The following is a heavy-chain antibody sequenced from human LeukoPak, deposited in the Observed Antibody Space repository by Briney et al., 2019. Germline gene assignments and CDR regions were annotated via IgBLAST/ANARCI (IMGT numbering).Heavy chain of an antibody. CDR1: GYTFTGYY. Sequence: ASVKVSCKASGYTFTGYYMHWVRQAPGQGLEWMGWINPNSGGTNYAQKFQGRVTMTRDTSISTAYMELSRLRSDDTAVYYCARAPKTVYYYMDVWGKGTTVTVSS. D-gene: IGHD4-11*01. J-gene: IGHJ6*03. CDR3: ARAPKTVYYYMDV. CDR2: INPNSGGT. V-gene: IGHV1-2*02.